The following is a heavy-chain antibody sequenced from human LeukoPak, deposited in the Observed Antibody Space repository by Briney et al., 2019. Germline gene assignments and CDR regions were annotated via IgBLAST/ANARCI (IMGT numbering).Heavy chain of an antibody. Sequence: GGSLRLSCAASGFTFSSYGMHWVRQAPGKGLEWVAFIRYDGSNKYYADSVKGRFTISRDNAQNTLYLQMNSLRADDTAVYYCARIIVGATGIDYWGQGTLVTVSS. CDR1: GFTFSSYG. CDR2: IRYDGSNK. J-gene: IGHJ4*02. V-gene: IGHV3-30*02. CDR3: ARIIVGATGIDY. D-gene: IGHD1-26*01.